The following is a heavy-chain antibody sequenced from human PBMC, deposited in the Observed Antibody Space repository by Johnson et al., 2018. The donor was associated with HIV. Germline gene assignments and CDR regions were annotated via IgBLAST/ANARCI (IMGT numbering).Heavy chain of an antibody. CDR1: GFTFSDHG. CDR2: MWYDGSKR. D-gene: IGHD3-22*01. Sequence: QVQLVESGGGVVQPGRSVRLSCAASGFTFSDHGMHWVRQAPGKGLEWVGGMWYDGSKRNYADSVKGRFTISRDNSKKTLYLQMNSLRPEDTAVYYCAKETRDSRSAFDIWGQGTMVTVSS. CDR3: AKETRDSRSAFDI. V-gene: IGHV3-33*06. J-gene: IGHJ3*02.